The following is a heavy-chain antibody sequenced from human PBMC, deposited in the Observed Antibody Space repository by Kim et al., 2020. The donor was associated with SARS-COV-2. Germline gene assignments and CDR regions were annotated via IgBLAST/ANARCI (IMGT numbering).Heavy chain of an antibody. D-gene: IGHD6-13*01. CDR3: ARVPPYSSSWQQNYFDY. J-gene: IGHJ4*02. Sequence: LKSRVTISVDTSKNQCSLKLSSVTAADTAVYYCARVPPYSSSWQQNYFDYWGQGTLVTVSS. V-gene: IGHV4-39*01.